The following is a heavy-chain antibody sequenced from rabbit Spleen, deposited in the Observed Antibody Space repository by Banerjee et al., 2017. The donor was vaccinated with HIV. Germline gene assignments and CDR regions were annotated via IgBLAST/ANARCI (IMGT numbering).Heavy chain of an antibody. D-gene: IGHD1-1*01. CDR3: ARDVDTIYFRFSL. Sequence: QEQLEESGGGLVKPEGSLTLTCKASGFSFSDRDVMCWVRQAPGKGLEWIACINTATGKAVYASWAKGRFTISKTSSTTVTLQMTSLTAADTATYFCARDVDTIYFRFSLWGQGTLVTVS. CDR1: GFSFSDRDV. CDR2: INTATGKA. J-gene: IGHJ3*01. V-gene: IGHV1S45*01.